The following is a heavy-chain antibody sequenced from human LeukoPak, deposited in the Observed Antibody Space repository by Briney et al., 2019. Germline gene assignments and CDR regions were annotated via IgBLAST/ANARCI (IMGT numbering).Heavy chain of an antibody. Sequence: SETLSLTCAVYDESFSDYYWSWIRQPPGKGLEWIGEINHSGSTNYNPSLKSRVTISVDTSKNQFSLKLSSVTAADTAVYYCAITAAGSYDYWGQGTLVTVSS. CDR2: INHSGST. V-gene: IGHV4-34*01. D-gene: IGHD6-13*01. J-gene: IGHJ4*02. CDR3: AITAAGSYDY. CDR1: DESFSDYY.